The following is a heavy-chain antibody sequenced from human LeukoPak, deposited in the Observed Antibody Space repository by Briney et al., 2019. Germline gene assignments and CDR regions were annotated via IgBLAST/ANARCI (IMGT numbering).Heavy chain of an antibody. J-gene: IGHJ4*02. CDR1: GYTFTSYG. CDR3: ARYFPYSSSSGFDY. CDR2: ISAYNGNT. Sequence: ASVKVSCKASGYTFTSYGISWVRQAPGQGLEWMGWISAYNGNTNYAQKLQGRVTMTTDTSTSTAYMELRSLRSDDTAVYYCARYFPYSSSSGFDYWGQGTLVTVSS. D-gene: IGHD6-6*01. V-gene: IGHV1-18*01.